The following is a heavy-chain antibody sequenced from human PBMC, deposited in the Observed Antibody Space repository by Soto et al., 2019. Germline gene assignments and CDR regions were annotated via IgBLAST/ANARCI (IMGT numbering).Heavy chain of an antibody. D-gene: IGHD2-2*02. CDR1: GVTFSSYA. CDR2: IIPIFGTA. CDR3: ARDLFRYCSSTSCYRYGVDV. Sequence: SSVKVSCKASGVTFSSYAMSWVRQAPGQGLEWMGWIIPIFGTANYAQKFQGRVTITADESTSTAYMELSSLRSEDTAVYYCARDLFRYCSSTSCYRYGVDVWG. J-gene: IGHJ6*04. V-gene: IGHV1-69*01.